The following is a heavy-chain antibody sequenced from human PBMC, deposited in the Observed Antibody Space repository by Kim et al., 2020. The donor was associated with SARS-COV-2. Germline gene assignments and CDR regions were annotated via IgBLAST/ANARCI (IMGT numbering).Heavy chain of an antibody. V-gene: IGHV1-24*01. CDR1: GYTLTELS. J-gene: IGHJ6*02. D-gene: IGHD3-10*01. Sequence: ASVKVSCKVSGYTLTELSMHWVRQAPGKGLEWMGGFDPEDGETIYAQKFQGRVTMTEDTSTDTAYMELSSLRSEDTAVYYCATSFTRLLWFGEPLAKDRTNHYYYYGMDVWGQGTTVTVSS. CDR2: FDPEDGET. CDR3: ATSFTRLLWFGEPLAKDRTNHYYYYGMDV.